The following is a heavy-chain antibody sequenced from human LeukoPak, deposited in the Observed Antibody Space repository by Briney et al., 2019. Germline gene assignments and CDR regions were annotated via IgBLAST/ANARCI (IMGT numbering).Heavy chain of an antibody. V-gene: IGHV3-64*01. Sequence: GGSLRLSCAASGFTFSSYAMHWVRQAPGKGLEYVSAISSNGGSTYYANSVKGRFTISRDNSKNTLYLQMGSLGAEDMAVYYCARVISHTAGRVFDIWGQGTMVTVSS. CDR3: ARVISHTAGRVFDI. CDR2: ISSNGGST. D-gene: IGHD5-18*01. CDR1: GFTFSSYA. J-gene: IGHJ3*02.